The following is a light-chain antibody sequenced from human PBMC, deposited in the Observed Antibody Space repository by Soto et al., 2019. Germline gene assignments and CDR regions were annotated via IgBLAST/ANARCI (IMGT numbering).Light chain of an antibody. J-gene: IGKJ4*01. CDR1: QSISSY. V-gene: IGKV1-39*01. CDR3: QQYVNHPF. Sequence: DIQMTQSPSSLSASVGDRVTIPCRASQSISSYLNWYQQKPGKAPKLLIYAASSLQSGVPSRFSGSGSGTEFTLTISSLQPEDFATYYCQQYVNHPFFGGGTKVDI. CDR2: AAS.